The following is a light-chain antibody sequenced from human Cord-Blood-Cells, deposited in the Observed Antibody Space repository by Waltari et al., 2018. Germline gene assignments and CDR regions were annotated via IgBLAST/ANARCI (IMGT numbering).Light chain of an antibody. J-gene: IGLJ3*02. CDR2: RNN. Sequence: QSVLTQPPSASGTPGQRVTISCSGSSSNIGSNYVYWYQQLPGTAPKLLIYRNNQRPSGVPDRFSGSKSATSASLDISGLRSEDEADYYCAAWDDSLSGWVFGGGTKLTVL. CDR1: SSNIGSNY. CDR3: AAWDDSLSGWV. V-gene: IGLV1-47*01.